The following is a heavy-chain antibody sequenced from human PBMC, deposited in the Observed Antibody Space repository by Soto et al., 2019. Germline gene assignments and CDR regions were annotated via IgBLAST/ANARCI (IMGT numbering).Heavy chain of an antibody. Sequence: SETLSLTCTVSGGSISSYYLSWIRQPPGKGLEWIGYIYYSGSTNYNPSLKSRVTISVDTSKNQFSLKLSSVTAADTAVYYCAREENTNFDYWGQGTLVTVSS. J-gene: IGHJ4*02. CDR2: IYYSGST. D-gene: IGHD3-3*01. V-gene: IGHV4-59*01. CDR1: GGSISSYY. CDR3: AREENTNFDY.